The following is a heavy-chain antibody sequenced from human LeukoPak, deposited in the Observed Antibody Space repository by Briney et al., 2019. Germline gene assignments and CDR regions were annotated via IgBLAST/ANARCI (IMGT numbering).Heavy chain of an antibody. Sequence: ASVKVSCKASGYTFTSYYMHWVRQAPGQGLEWMGIINPSGGSTSYAQKFQGRVTMTRDMSTSTDYMELSSLRSEDTAVYYCATRGYSGYDFFNWFDPWGQGTLVTVSS. J-gene: IGHJ5*02. CDR2: INPSGGST. CDR3: ATRGYSGYDFFNWFDP. CDR1: GYTFTSYY. V-gene: IGHV1-46*01. D-gene: IGHD5-12*01.